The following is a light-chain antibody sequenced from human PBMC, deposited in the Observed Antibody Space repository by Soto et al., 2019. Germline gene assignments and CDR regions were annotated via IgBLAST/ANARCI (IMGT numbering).Light chain of an antibody. J-gene: IGLJ3*02. CDR2: DNN. CDR3: RSLDNGLRAWV. CDR1: SSNIGANSS. V-gene: IGLV1-40*01. Sequence: QSVLAQPPSVSGAPGQGVTISCTGSSSNIGANSSVHWYQHVPGTAPKLLIFDNNNRPSGVPDRFSGSKSGTTASLSITGVQAEDEADYYCRSLDNGLRAWVFGGGTKLTVL.